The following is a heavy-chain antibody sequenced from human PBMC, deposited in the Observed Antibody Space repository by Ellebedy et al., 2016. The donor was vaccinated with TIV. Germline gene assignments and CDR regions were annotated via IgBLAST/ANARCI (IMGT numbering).Heavy chain of an antibody. Sequence: AASVKVSCKASGYTFSSYAISWVRQAPGQGLEWMGRIIPILGIANYAQKFQGRVTITADKSTSTAYMELSSLRSEDTAVYYCARANSRDGYLFDYWGQGTLVTVSS. CDR3: ARANSRDGYLFDY. CDR2: IIPILGIA. J-gene: IGHJ4*02. CDR1: GYTFSSYA. V-gene: IGHV1-69*04. D-gene: IGHD5-24*01.